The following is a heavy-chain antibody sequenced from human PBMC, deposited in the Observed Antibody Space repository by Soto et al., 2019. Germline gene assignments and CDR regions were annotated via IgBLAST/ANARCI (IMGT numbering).Heavy chain of an antibody. V-gene: IGHV1-69*01. J-gene: IGHJ4*02. D-gene: IGHD3-22*01. CDR2: IIPIFGTA. CDR1: GGTFSSYA. CDR3: ARGSNDFDSSGYFDY. Sequence: QVQLVQSGAEVKKPGSSVKVSCKASGGTFSSYAISWVRQAPGQGLEWMGGIIPIFGTANYAQKFQRRVTIAADESTSTAYMARSSLRSEDTAVYYWARGSNDFDSSGYFDYRGQGTLVTVSS.